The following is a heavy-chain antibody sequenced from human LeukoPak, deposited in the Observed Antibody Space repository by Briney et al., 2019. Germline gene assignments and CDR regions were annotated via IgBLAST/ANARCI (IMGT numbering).Heavy chain of an antibody. CDR1: GYTLTELS. D-gene: IGHD3-22*01. J-gene: IGHJ4*02. CDR2: FDPEDGET. Sequence: ASVKVSCKVSGYTLTELSMHWVRQAPGKGLEWMGGFDPEDGETIYAQKFQGRVTITEDTSTGTAYMELSSLRSEDTAVYYCARGVHYDISGYYFACWGQGTLVTVCS. CDR3: ARGVHYDISGYYFAC. V-gene: IGHV1-24*01.